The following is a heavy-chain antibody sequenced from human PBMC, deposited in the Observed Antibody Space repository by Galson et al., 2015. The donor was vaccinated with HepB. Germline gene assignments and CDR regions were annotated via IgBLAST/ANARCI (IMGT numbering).Heavy chain of an antibody. D-gene: IGHD2-2*01. Sequence: QVQLQESGPGLVKPSETLSLTCTVSGGSISSYYWSWIRQPPGKGLEWIGYIYYSGSTNYNPSLKSRVTISVDTSKNQFSLKLSSVTAADTAVYYCASAGYCSSTSCLDAFYIWGQGTMVTVSS. CDR3: ASAGYCSSTSCLDAFYI. J-gene: IGHJ3*02. CDR1: GGSISSYY. V-gene: IGHV4-59*01. CDR2: IYYSGST.